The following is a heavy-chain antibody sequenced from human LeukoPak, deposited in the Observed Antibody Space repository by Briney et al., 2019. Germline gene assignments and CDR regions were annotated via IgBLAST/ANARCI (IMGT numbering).Heavy chain of an antibody. Sequence: GGSLRLSCAASGFTFSSYAMHWVRQAPGKGLEWVAVISYDGSNKYYADSVKGRFTISRDNSKNTLYLQMNSLRAEDTAVYYCAREGIAALALDYWGQGTLVTVSS. D-gene: IGHD6-13*01. CDR3: AREGIAALALDY. CDR1: GFTFSSYA. CDR2: ISYDGSNK. V-gene: IGHV3-30-3*01. J-gene: IGHJ4*02.